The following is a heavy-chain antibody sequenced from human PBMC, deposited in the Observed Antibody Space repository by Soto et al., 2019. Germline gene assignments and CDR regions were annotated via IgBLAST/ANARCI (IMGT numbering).Heavy chain of an antibody. J-gene: IGHJ4*02. CDR3: ARAGFSGGYDF. Sequence: GGSLRLSCAASGFTFSSYWMHWVRQAPGKGLVWVSRINSDGSSTSYADSVKGRFTISRDNAKNTLYLQMNSLRAEDTAVYYCARAGFSGGYDFRGQGTLVTVSS. CDR1: GFTFSSYW. V-gene: IGHV3-74*01. CDR2: INSDGSST. D-gene: IGHD5-12*01.